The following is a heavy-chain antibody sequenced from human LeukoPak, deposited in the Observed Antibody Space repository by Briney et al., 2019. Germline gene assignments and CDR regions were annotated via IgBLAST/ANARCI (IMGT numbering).Heavy chain of an antibody. CDR1: GYTFISQG. Sequence: ASVKVSCKASGYTFISQGLSWVRQAPGQGLEWMGWISTYNGDTKYAQKAEGRVSMTTDTSISTAYMELSSLRSEDTAVYYCARNCSRTNFPLDAFDIWGQGTMVTVSS. CDR2: ISTYNGDT. D-gene: IGHD2-2*01. J-gene: IGHJ3*02. V-gene: IGHV1-18*01. CDR3: ARNCSRTNFPLDAFDI.